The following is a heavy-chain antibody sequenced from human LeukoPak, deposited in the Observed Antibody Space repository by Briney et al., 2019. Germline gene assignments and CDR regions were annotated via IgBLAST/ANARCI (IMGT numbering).Heavy chain of an antibody. J-gene: IGHJ2*01. CDR3: AKGVYWYFDL. CDR1: EFTFSSYG. CDR2: IWYGGSNK. Sequence: GGSLRLSCAASEFTFSSYGMHWVRQAPGKGLEWVAVIWYGGSNKYYADSVKGRFTISRDNSKNTLYLQMNSLRAEDTAVYYCAKGVYWYFDLWGRGTLVTVSS. V-gene: IGHV3-30*02.